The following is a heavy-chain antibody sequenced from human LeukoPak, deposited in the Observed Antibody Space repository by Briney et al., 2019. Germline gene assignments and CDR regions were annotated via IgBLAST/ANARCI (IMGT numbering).Heavy chain of an antibody. D-gene: IGHD3-16*02. V-gene: IGHV4-31*03. CDR1: GGSISSGGYY. CDR2: IYYSGST. Sequence: PSETLSLTCTVSGGSISSGGYYWSWIRQHPGKGLEWIGYIYYSGSTYYNPSLKSRVTISVDTSKNQSSLKLSSVAAADTAVYYCARGPSLFGGVIVAPYYYGMDVWGQGTTVTVSS. J-gene: IGHJ6*02. CDR3: ARGPSLFGGVIVAPYYYGMDV.